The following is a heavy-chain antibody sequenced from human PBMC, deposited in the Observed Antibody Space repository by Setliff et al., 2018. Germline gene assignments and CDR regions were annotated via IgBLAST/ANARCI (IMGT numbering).Heavy chain of an antibody. J-gene: IGHJ4*02. CDR2: ISAYDGNT. Sequence: GASVKVSCKASGGTFSSYGISWVRQAPGQGLEWMAWISAYDGNTKYTLKLQGRVTLTTDTPTTTAYMDLRGLRSDDTAVYYCARTPPNRGLSNGWYVDYWGQGALVTVSS. V-gene: IGHV1-18*01. CDR3: ARTPPNRGLSNGWYVDY. CDR1: GGTFSSYG. D-gene: IGHD6-19*01.